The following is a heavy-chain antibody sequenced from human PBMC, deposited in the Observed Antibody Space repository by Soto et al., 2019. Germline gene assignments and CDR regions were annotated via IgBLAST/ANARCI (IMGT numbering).Heavy chain of an antibody. D-gene: IGHD4-4*01. J-gene: IGHJ6*02. V-gene: IGHV4-31*03. Sequence: QVQLQESGPGLVKPSQTLSLTCTVSGGSISSGGYYWNWIRQHPGKGLEWIGYIYYSGSTYYNPSLKSRVTISVDTSKKQFSLNLSSVTAADTAVYYCARHEAYDYTSPGDYYYYGMDVWGQGTTVTVSS. CDR1: GGSISSGGYY. CDR2: IYYSGST. CDR3: ARHEAYDYTSPGDYYYYGMDV.